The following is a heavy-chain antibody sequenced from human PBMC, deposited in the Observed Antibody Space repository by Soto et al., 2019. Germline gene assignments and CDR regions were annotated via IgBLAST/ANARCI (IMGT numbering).Heavy chain of an antibody. CDR3: ASIGEGATITWGNTG. CDR1: GYTFTGYY. D-gene: IGHD5-12*01. CDR2: INPNSGGT. Sequence: ASVKVSCKASGYTFTGYYMHWVRQAPGQGLEWMGWINPNSGGTNYAQKFQGRVTMTRDTSISTAYMELSRLRSDDTAVYYCASIGEGATITWGNTGWGQGTLVTVSS. V-gene: IGHV1-2*02. J-gene: IGHJ4*02.